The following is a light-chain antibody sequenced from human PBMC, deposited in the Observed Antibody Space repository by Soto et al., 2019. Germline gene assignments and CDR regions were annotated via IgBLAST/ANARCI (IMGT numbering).Light chain of an antibody. CDR1: QGISNS. J-gene: IGKJ4*01. CDR3: QKYNSALRCA. Sequence: DIEMTHTPSSLSASVGERVTITCRASQGISNSLAWYQKKPGKVPKLLLYAASTLQSAVPCRFSGSGSGTDFTLSISGLLPEYVATYDCQKYNSALRCACGGGPKVEIK. CDR2: AAS. V-gene: IGKV1-27*01.